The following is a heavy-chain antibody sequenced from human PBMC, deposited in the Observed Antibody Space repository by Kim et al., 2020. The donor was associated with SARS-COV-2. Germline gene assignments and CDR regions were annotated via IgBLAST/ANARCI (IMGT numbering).Heavy chain of an antibody. V-gene: IGHV2-5*01. CDR3: AHRDYSGSGSYSY. D-gene: IGHD3-10*01. J-gene: IGHJ4*02. Sequence: YSPSLKNKLTITKDTSKNQVVLTMTNMDPVDTATYYCAHRDYSGSGSYSYWGQGTLVTVSS.